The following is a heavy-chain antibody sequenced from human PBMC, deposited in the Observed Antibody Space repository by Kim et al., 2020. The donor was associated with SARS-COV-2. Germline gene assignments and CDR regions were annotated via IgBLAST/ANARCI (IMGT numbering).Heavy chain of an antibody. D-gene: IGHD3-3*01. CDR3: ARSGGYDFGTRSFDY. CDR1: GYTFTSYA. Sequence: ASVKVSCNASGYTFTSYAMHWVRQAPGERLEWMGWINAGNGNTKYSQKFQGRVTITRDTSASTAYMELSSLRSEDTAVYYCARSGGYDFGTRSFDYWGQGTLVTVSS. V-gene: IGHV1-3*01. J-gene: IGHJ4*02. CDR2: INAGNGNT.